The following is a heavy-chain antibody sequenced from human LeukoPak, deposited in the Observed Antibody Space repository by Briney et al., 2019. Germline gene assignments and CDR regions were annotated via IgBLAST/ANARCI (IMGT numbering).Heavy chain of an antibody. CDR3: ARDLFDGYCSSTSCYSAFDY. Sequence: ASVKVSCKASGYTFTSYGISWVRQAPGQGLEWTGWISAYNGNTNYAQKLQGRVTMTTDTSTSTAYMELRSPRSDDTAVYYCARDLFDGYCSSTSCYSAFDYWGQGTLVTVSS. CDR1: GYTFTSYG. J-gene: IGHJ4*02. CDR2: ISAYNGNT. D-gene: IGHD2-2*03. V-gene: IGHV1-18*01.